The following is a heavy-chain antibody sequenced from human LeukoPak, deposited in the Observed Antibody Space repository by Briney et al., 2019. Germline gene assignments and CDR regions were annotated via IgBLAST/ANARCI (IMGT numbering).Heavy chain of an antibody. Sequence: PSETLSLTCAVYGGSFSGYYWSWIRQPPGKGLEWIGEINHSGSTNYNPSLKSRVTISVDTSKNQFSLKLSSVTAADTAVYYCARGEDCSSTSCCTDDAFDIWGQGTMVTVSS. J-gene: IGHJ3*02. D-gene: IGHD2-2*02. CDR1: GGSFSGYY. V-gene: IGHV4-34*01. CDR2: INHSGST. CDR3: ARGEDCSSTSCCTDDAFDI.